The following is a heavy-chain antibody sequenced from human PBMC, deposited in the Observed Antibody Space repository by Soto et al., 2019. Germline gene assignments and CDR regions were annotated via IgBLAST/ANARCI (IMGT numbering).Heavy chain of an antibody. J-gene: IGHJ6*03. D-gene: IGHD5-12*01. CDR3: ARDDVDIVATIPGLIPLPDYYYYYYMDV. Sequence: GGSLRLSCAASGFTFSSYSMNWVRQAPGKGLEWVSSISSSSSYIYYADSVKGRFTISRDNAKNSLYLQMNSLRAEDTAVYYCARDDVDIVATIPGLIPLPDYYYYYYMDVWGKGTTVTVSS. V-gene: IGHV3-21*01. CDR1: GFTFSSYS. CDR2: ISSSSSYI.